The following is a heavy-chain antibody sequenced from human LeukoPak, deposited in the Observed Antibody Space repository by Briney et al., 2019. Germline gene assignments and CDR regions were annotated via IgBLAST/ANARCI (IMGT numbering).Heavy chain of an antibody. D-gene: IGHD3-10*01. V-gene: IGHV3-74*01. CDR1: GFTFSRYW. CDR2: INSDGSST. Sequence: PGGSLRLSCAASGFTFSRYWMHWVRQAPGKGLVWVSRINSDGSSTSYADSVKGRITISRDNSKNAVYLQINSLRAEDTAVYYCASRNYYLDHWGQGTLLTVSS. CDR3: ASRNYYLDH. J-gene: IGHJ4*02.